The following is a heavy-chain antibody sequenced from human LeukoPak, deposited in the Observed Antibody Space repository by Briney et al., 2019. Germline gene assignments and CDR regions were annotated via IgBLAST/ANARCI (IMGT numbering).Heavy chain of an antibody. CDR3: AGEGCSSTSCYRYAFDI. CDR1: GGSISSYY. D-gene: IGHD2-2*01. V-gene: IGHV4-59*01. J-gene: IGHJ3*02. CDR2: IYYSGST. Sequence: SETLSLTCTVSGGSISSYYWSWIRQPPGKGLEWIGYIYYSGSTNYNPSLKCRVTISVDTSKNQFSLKLSSVPAADTAVYYCAGEGCSSTSCYRYAFDIWGQGTMVTVSS.